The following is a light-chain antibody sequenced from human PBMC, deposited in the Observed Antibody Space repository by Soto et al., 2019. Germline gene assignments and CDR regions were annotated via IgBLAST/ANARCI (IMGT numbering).Light chain of an antibody. J-gene: IGKJ2*01. Sequence: EIVVTQSPGTLSLSPGERATLSCRASQSVSSSYLAWYQQKPGQAPRLLIYGASSRATGIPDRFSGSGSGTDFTLTISRLEPEDFAVYYCQQYGSSPRLTFGQGTKLEIK. CDR3: QQYGSSPRLT. CDR1: QSVSSSY. CDR2: GAS. V-gene: IGKV3-20*01.